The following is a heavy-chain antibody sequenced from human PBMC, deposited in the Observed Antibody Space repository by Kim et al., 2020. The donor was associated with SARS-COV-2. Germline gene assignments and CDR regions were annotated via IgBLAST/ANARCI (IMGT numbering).Heavy chain of an antibody. V-gene: IGHV1-18*01. J-gene: IGHJ4*02. CDR3: AREGPHAVVYFDY. D-gene: IGHD2-15*01. Sequence: NYAQKLKCRVTMTTDTSTSTAYMERRSLRSDDTAVYYCAREGPHAVVYFDYWGQGTLVTVSS.